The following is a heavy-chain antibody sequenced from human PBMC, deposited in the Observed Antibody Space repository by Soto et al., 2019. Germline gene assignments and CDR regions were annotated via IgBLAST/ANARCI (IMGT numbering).Heavy chain of an antibody. D-gene: IGHD3-10*01. CDR1: GFTFSSYW. CDR2: IKQDGSEK. Sequence: VGSLRLSCASSGFTFSSYWMSWVRQSPGKGLEWVANIKQDGSEKYYVDSVKGRFTISRDNAKNSLYLQMNSLRAEDTAVYYCARDGEWVRELLPTYYYYGMNVWGPGSTFNVS. CDR3: ARDGEWVRELLPTYYYYGMNV. J-gene: IGHJ6*02. V-gene: IGHV3-7*03.